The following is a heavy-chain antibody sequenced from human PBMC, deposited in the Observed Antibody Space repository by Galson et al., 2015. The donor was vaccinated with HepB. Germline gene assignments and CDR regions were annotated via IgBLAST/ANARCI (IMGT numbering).Heavy chain of an antibody. CDR2: TYYRSKWYN. D-gene: IGHD3-16*02. V-gene: IGHV6-1*01. CDR1: GDSVSSNSAA. Sequence: CAISGDSVSSNSAAWNWIRQSPSRGLEWLGRTYYRSKWYNDYAVSVKSRITINPDTSKNQFSLPLNSVTPEDTAVYYCARSPLWGSYRLDYWGQGTLVTVSA. J-gene: IGHJ4*02. CDR3: ARSPLWGSYRLDY.